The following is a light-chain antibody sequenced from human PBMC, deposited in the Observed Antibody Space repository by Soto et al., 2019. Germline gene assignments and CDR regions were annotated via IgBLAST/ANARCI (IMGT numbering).Light chain of an antibody. V-gene: IGKV3-20*01. Sequence: EIVLTQSPGTLSLSPGERATLPCRASQSVSNNYLAWYQQKPGQAPRLLIYGASNRATGIPDRFSGSGSGTDFTLTISRLDPEDFAVYFCQQYGSSPRTFGQGTKVDIK. CDR2: GAS. CDR1: QSVSNNY. J-gene: IGKJ1*01. CDR3: QQYGSSPRT.